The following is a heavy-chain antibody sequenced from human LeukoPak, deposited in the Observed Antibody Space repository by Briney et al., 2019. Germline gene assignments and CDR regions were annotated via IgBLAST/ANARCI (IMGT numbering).Heavy chain of an antibody. V-gene: IGHV3-74*01. CDR3: ARARIRGEGWFDP. Sequence: GGSLRLSCAASGFTFSSYWMHWVRHAPGKGLVWVSRINSDGSSTSYADSVKGRFTISRDNAKNTLYLQMNSLRAEDTAVYYCARARIRGEGWFDPWGQGTLVTVSS. J-gene: IGHJ5*02. CDR2: INSDGSST. D-gene: IGHD3-10*01. CDR1: GFTFSSYW.